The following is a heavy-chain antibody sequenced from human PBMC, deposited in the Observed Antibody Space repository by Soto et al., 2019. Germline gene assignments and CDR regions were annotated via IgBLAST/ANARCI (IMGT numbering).Heavy chain of an antibody. CDR1: GSPFTTYW. V-gene: IGHV5-51*01. J-gene: IGHJ5*02. Sequence: PGESLKISCKDFGSPFTTYWIVWVRQLPGKGLEWMGAIYPADNDIRFNPSFQGQVTISADRSTSTAFLQWSSLQASDTATYYCARKHSRGDFHWFDPWGEGTQVTVSS. CDR2: IYPADNDI. CDR3: ARKHSRGDFHWFDP. D-gene: IGHD4-17*01.